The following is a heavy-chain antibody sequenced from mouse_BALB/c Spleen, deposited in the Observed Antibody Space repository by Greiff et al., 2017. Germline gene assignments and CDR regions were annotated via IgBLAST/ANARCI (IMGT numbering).Heavy chain of an antibody. J-gene: IGHJ4*01. V-gene: IGHV2-9-2*01. CDR3: VRVGPTTGMDY. Sequence: VKLVESGPGLVAPSQSLSITCTVSGFSLTSYDISWIRQPPGKGLEWLGVIWTGGGTNYNSAFMSRLSISKDNSKSQVFLKMNSLQTDDTAIYYCVRVGPTTGMDYWGQGTSVTVSS. CDR2: IWTGGGT. D-gene: IGHD3-1*01. CDR1: GFSLTSYD.